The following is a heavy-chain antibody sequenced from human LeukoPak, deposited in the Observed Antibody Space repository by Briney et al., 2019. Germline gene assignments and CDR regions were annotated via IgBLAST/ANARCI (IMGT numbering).Heavy chain of an antibody. J-gene: IGHJ4*02. V-gene: IGHV4-4*07. D-gene: IGHD6-19*01. CDR3: AREHVGYSSGWHDLDF. Sequence: TSETLSVTCSVSGGSISSNFWSWIRQPAGKGLEWIGRIYTSGITNYNPSLKSRVTMSVDTSKKQFSLSLSSVTAADTAVYYCAREHVGYSSGWHDLDFWGQGALVTVSS. CDR2: IYTSGIT. CDR1: GGSISSNF.